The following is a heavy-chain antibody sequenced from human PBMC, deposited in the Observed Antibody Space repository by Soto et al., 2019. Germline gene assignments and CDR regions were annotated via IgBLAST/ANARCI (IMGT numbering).Heavy chain of an antibody. J-gene: IGHJ6*03. Sequence: SETLSLTCTVSGGSISSYYWSWIRQPPGKGLEWIGYIYYSGSTNYNPSLKSRVTISVDTSKNQFSLKLSSVTAADTAVYYCARVNIHTYYYYYYMDVWGKGTTVTVSS. CDR1: GGSISSYY. CDR3: ARVNIHTYYYYYYMDV. CDR2: IYYSGST. V-gene: IGHV4-59*01.